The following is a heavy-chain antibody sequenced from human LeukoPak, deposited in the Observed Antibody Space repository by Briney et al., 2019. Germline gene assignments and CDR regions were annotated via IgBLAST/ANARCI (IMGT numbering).Heavy chain of an antibody. D-gene: IGHD3-16*01. CDR3: ARGGGLDV. J-gene: IGHJ6*02. CDR1: GFTFSDYW. Sequence: GGSLRLSCAASGFTFSDYWMHWVRQAPEKGLEWVANIDQDGSEKYYVDSVKGRFTISRDNAKNSLYLQMSNLRAEDTAVYFCARGGGLDVWGQGATVTVSS. V-gene: IGHV3-7*03. CDR2: IDQDGSEK.